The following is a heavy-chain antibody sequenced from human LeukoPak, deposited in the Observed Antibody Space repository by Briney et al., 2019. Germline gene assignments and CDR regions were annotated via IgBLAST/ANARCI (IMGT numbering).Heavy chain of an antibody. Sequence: SETLSLTCAVYGGSFSGYYWSWIRQPPGKGLEWIGEINHSGSTNYNPSLKSRVTISVDTSKNQFSLKLSSVTAADTAVYYCARETMVRGVILWFDPWGQGTLVTVSS. CDR1: GGSFSGYY. J-gene: IGHJ5*02. D-gene: IGHD3-10*01. V-gene: IGHV4-34*01. CDR2: INHSGST. CDR3: ARETMVRGVILWFDP.